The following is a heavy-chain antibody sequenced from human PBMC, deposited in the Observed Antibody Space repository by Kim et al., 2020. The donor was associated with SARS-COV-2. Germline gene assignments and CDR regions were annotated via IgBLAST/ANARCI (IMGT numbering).Heavy chain of an antibody. Sequence: SQTLSLTCAISGDSVSSNSAAWNWIRQSPSRGLEWLGRTYYRSKWYNDYAVSVKSRITINPDTSKNQFSLQLNSVTPEDTAVYYCARGVREEQQRIPTHTYYFDYWGQGTLVTVSS. CDR2: TYYRSKWYN. D-gene: IGHD6-13*01. J-gene: IGHJ4*02. V-gene: IGHV6-1*01. CDR1: GDSVSSNSAA. CDR3: ARGVREEQQRIPTHTYYFDY.